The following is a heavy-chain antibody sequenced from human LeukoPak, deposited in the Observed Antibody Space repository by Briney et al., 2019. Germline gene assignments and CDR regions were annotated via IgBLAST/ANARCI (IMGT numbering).Heavy chain of an antibody. CDR2: ISSSSRYI. CDR1: GFTFSSNT. CDR3: ARDPAYCGVDCFSVYQDAFDI. J-gene: IGHJ3*02. V-gene: IGHV3-21*01. D-gene: IGHD2-21*02. Sequence: GGSLRLSCAASGFTFSSNTMNWVRHAPGKGLEWVSSISSSSRYIYYADSVRGRFTISRDNAKNPLFLQINSLRAEDPAVYYFARDPAYCGVDCFSVYQDAFDIWGQGKRVTVFS.